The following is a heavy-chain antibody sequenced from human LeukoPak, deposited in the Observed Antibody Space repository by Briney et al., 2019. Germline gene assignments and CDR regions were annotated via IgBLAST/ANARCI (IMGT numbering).Heavy chain of an antibody. CDR3: ARDKGTSYLSSFDY. CDR2: IYSGGRT. D-gene: IGHD6-6*01. CDR1: GFTVSSNY. J-gene: IGHJ4*02. Sequence: GGSLRLSCAASGFTVSSNYMSWVRQAPGKGLEWVSVIYSGGRTYYADSVKGRFTISRDNSKNTLYLQMNSLRAADTAVYYCARDKGTSYLSSFDYWGQGTLVTVSS. V-gene: IGHV3-53*05.